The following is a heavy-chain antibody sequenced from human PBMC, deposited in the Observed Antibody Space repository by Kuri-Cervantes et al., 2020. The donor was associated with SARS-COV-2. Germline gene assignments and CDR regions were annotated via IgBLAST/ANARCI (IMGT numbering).Heavy chain of an antibody. D-gene: IGHD3-10*01. CDR3: ARGAVVRGPKYYLDY. CDR2: IYYSGST. CDR1: GGSISSYY. Sequence: ESLKISCTVSGGSISSYYWSWIRQSPGKGLEWIGYIYYSGSTNYNPSLKSRVTISVDTSKNQFSLKLSSVTAADTAVYYCARGAVVRGPKYYLDYWGQGTLVTVSS. J-gene: IGHJ4*02. V-gene: IGHV4-59*01.